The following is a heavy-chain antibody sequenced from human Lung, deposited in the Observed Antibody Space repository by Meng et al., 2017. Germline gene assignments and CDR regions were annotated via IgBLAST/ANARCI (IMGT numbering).Heavy chain of an antibody. V-gene: IGHV3-74*01. CDR2: INTDGSTT. D-gene: IGHD1-1*01. Sequence: GESLKISCAASGFTFSGHWMHWVRQAPGKGLVWVSRINTDGSTTTYADSVKGRFSISRNNAKNTLYLQMNNLRAEDTAVYYCTNDRLNHWGQGTLVTVSS. CDR1: GFTFSGHW. J-gene: IGHJ1*01. CDR3: TNDRLNH.